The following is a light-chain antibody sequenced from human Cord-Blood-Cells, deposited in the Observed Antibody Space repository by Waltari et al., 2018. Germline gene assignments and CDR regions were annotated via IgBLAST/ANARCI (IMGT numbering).Light chain of an antibody. Sequence: SYELTQPPSVSVSPGQTASITCSGDKLGDKYACWYQQNPGHSPVLVIYQDSKRPSGIPERFSGSNSGNTATLTISGTQAMDEADYYCQAWDSSTVVFGGGTKLTVL. CDR2: QDS. CDR3: QAWDSSTVV. CDR1: KLGDKY. J-gene: IGLJ2*01. V-gene: IGLV3-1*01.